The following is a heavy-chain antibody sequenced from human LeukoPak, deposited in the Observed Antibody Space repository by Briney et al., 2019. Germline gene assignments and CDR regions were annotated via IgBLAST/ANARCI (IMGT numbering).Heavy chain of an antibody. V-gene: IGHV4-59*01. CDR3: ARVWAGTAMVPNYYYYGMDV. CDR1: GCSISSYY. J-gene: IGHJ6*04. CDR2: IYYSGST. Sequence: SETLSLTCTVSGCSISSYYWSWIRQPPGKGLEWIGYIYYSGSTNYNPSLKSRVTISVDTSKNQFSLKLSSVTAADTAVYYCARVWAGTAMVPNYYYYGMDVWGKGTTVTVSS. D-gene: IGHD5-18*01.